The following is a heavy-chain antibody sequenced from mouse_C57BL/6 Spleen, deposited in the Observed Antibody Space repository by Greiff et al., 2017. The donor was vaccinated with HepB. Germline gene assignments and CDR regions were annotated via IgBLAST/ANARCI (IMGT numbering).Heavy chain of an antibody. CDR1: GFTFSSYA. J-gene: IGHJ1*03. D-gene: IGHD2-4*01. Sequence: EVQRVESGEGLVKPGGSLKLSCAASGFTFSSYAMSWVRQTPEKRLEWVAYISSGGDYIYYADTVKGRFTISRDNARNTLYLQMSSLKSEDTAMYYCTRYYDYDGYFDVWGTGTTVTVSS. CDR3: TRYYDYDGYFDV. CDR2: ISSGGDYI. V-gene: IGHV5-9-1*02.